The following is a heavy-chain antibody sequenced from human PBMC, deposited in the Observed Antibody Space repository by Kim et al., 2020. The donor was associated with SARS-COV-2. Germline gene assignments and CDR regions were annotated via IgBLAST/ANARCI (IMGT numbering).Heavy chain of an antibody. CDR2: IYYSGST. CDR3: ARRVVIHWYFDL. V-gene: IGHV4-39*01. D-gene: IGHD3-22*01. CDR1: GGSISSSSYY. J-gene: IGHJ2*01. Sequence: SETLSLTCTVSGGSISSSSYYWGWIRQPPGKGLEWIGSIYYSGSTYYNPSLKIRVTISVDTSKNQFSLKLSSVTAADTAVYYCARRVVIHWYFDLWGRGTLVTVSS.